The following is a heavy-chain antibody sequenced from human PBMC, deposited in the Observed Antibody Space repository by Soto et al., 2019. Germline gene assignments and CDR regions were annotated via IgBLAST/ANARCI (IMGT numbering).Heavy chain of an antibody. D-gene: IGHD6-13*01. CDR1: GYTFTSYD. J-gene: IGHJ5*02. Sequence: QVPLVQSGAEVKQPGASVKVSCKASGYTFTSYDINWVRQATGQGLEWMGWMNPNSGNTAYAQKFQGRVTMTRNTSISTAYMELSSLRSEDTAVYYCARERSAAGTGWFDPWGQGTLVTVSS. V-gene: IGHV1-8*01. CDR2: MNPNSGNT. CDR3: ARERSAAGTGWFDP.